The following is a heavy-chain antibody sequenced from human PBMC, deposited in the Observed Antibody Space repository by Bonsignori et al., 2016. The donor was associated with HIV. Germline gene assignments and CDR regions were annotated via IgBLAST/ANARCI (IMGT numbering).Heavy chain of an antibody. CDR3: AREDSDSIGYYANY. CDR2: IYYSGST. V-gene: IGHV4-39*07. D-gene: IGHD3-22*01. J-gene: IGHJ4*02. Sequence: WIRQPPGKGLEWIGSIYYSGSTYYSPSLKSRVTISVDTSKNQFSLKLSSVTAADTAVYYCAREDSDSIGYYANYWGQGTLVTVSS.